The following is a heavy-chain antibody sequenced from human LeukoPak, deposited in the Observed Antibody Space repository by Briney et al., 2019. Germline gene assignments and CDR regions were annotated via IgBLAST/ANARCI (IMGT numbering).Heavy chain of an antibody. J-gene: IGHJ6*02. CDR1: GFTFSSYA. D-gene: IGHD3-22*01. CDR3: ARWDYYDSSGYYFGAWYYYGMDV. V-gene: IGHV3-7*01. CDR2: IKQDGSEK. Sequence: GGSLRLSCAASGFTFSSYAMHWVRQAPGKGLEWVANIKQDGSEKYYVDSVKGRFTISRDNAKNSLYLQMNSLRAEDTAVYYCARWDYYDSSGYYFGAWYYYGMDVWGQGTTVTVSS.